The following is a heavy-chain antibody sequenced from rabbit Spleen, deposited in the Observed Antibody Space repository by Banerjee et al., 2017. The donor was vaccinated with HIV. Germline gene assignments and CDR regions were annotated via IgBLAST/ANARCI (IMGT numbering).Heavy chain of an antibody. V-gene: IGHV1S45*01. Sequence: QEQLVESGGGLVQPEGSLTLTCTASGFTFSSSHWMTWVRQAPGKGLEWIGWIDGDAGNNKYASWAKGRFTISKTSSTTVTLQVTRLTAADTATYFCARSTYGYDDYADLYYAAMDLLGPGTLVTFS. J-gene: IGHJ6*01. CDR3: ARSTYGYDDYADLYYAAMDL. CDR2: IDGDAGNN. CDR1: GFTFSSSHW. D-gene: IGHD6-1*01.